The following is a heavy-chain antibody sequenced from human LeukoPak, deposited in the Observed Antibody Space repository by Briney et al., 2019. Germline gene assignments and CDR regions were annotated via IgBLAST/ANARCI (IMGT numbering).Heavy chain of an antibody. D-gene: IGHD4-17*01. J-gene: IGHJ4*02. CDR3: AREGDYGYFDY. CDR1: GFTFSSYW. Sequence: PGGSLRLSCAASGFTFSSYWMSWVRQALGKGLEWVANIKQDGSEKYYVDSVKGRFTISRDNAKNSLYLQMNSLRAEDTAVYYCAREGDYGYFDYWGQGTLVTVSS. V-gene: IGHV3-7*01. CDR2: IKQDGSEK.